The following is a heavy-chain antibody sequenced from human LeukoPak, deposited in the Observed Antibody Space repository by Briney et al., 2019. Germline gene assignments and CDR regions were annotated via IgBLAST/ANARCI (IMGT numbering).Heavy chain of an antibody. CDR2: ISSNGGST. Sequence: GGSLRLSCAASGFTFSSYAMHWVRQAPGKGLEYVSAISSNGGSTYYANSVKGRFTISRDNSKNTLYLQMGSLRDEDTAVYYCARASGGFDPWGQGTLVTVSS. J-gene: IGHJ5*02. CDR1: GFTFSSYA. CDR3: ARASGGFDP. D-gene: IGHD3-10*01. V-gene: IGHV3-64*01.